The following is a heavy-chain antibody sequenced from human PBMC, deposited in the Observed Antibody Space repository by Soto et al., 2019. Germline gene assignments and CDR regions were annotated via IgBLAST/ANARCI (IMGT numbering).Heavy chain of an antibody. V-gene: IGHV3-33*01. CDR1: GFSFSLYG. CDR2: IWYDGSKE. CDR3: ARSPYTTGYHYGMDV. D-gene: IGHD3-9*01. J-gene: IGHJ6*02. Sequence: PGGLLRLSCAASGFSFSLYGMQWVRQAPGKGMEWVAVIWYDGSKEYYADYVKGRFTISRDNSKNTLYLQMNSLRAEETAVYYCARSPYTTGYHYGMDVWGQGATVSVS.